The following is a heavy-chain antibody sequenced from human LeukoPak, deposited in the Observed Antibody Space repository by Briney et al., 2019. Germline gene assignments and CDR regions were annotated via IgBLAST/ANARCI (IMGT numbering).Heavy chain of an antibody. CDR2: ISGSGGST. Sequence: PGGSLRLSCAASGFTFSSYAMSWVRQAPGKGLEWVSAISGSGGSTYYADSVKGRFTISRDNSKNTLYLQMNSLRAEDTALYYCAKDSDYYGSGTYWGQGTLVTVSS. CDR1: GFTFSSYA. V-gene: IGHV3-23*01. D-gene: IGHD3-10*01. CDR3: AKDSDYYGSGTY. J-gene: IGHJ4*02.